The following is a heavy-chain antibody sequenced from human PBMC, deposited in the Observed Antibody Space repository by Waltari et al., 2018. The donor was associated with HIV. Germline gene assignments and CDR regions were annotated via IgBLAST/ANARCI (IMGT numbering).Heavy chain of an antibody. D-gene: IGHD6-6*01. V-gene: IGHV1-69*01. CDR1: GGTFSRYA. CDR2: IIPIFGTA. J-gene: IGHJ6*02. Sequence: QVQLVQSGAEVKKPGSSVKVSCKASGGTFSRYAISWVRQAPGHGLGWMGGIIPIFGTANYAQKFQGRVTITADESTSTAYMELSSLRSEDTAVYYCASPYYSSSSPYYYYGMDVWGQGTTVTVSS. CDR3: ASPYYSSSSPYYYYGMDV.